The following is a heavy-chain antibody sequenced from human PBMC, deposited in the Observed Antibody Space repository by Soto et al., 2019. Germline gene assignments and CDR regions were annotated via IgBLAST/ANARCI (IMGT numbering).Heavy chain of an antibody. CDR3: AQSLVPGYYYYGMYV. CDR2: ISAYNGNT. J-gene: IGHJ6*02. V-gene: IGHV1-18*01. D-gene: IGHD6-6*01. Sequence: ASVKVSCKASGYTFTSYGISWVRQAPGQGLEWMGWISAYNGNTNYAQKLQGRVTMTTDTSTSTAYMELRSLRSDDTAVYYCAQSLVPGYYYYGMYVWGQGTTVTVSS. CDR1: GYTFTSYG.